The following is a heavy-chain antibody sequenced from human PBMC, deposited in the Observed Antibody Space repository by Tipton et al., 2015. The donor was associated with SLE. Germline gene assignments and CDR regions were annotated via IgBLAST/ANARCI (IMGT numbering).Heavy chain of an antibody. CDR3: ARLYSSSSSPSFDY. Sequence: TLSLTCTVSGGSISSSSYYWGWIRQPPGKGLEWIGSIYYSGSTYYNPSLKSRVTISVDTSKNQFSLKLSSVTAADTAVYYCARLYSSSSSPSFDYWGQGTLVTVSS. J-gene: IGHJ4*02. CDR1: GGSISSSSYY. CDR2: IYYSGST. D-gene: IGHD6-6*01. V-gene: IGHV4-39*07.